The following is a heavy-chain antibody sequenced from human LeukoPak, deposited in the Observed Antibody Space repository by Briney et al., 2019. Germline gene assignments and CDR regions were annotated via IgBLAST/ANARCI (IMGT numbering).Heavy chain of an antibody. CDR3: ARRDSHGSHPYYLDS. J-gene: IGHJ4*02. V-gene: IGHV4-59*08. Sequence: PSETLSLTCTVSGGSISSYYWSWIRQPPGKGLEWIGYIYYSGSTNYNPSLKSRVTISVDTSKNQFSLKLSSVTAADTAVYYCARRDSHGSHPYYLDSWGQGALVTVSS. CDR2: IYYSGST. CDR1: GGSISSYY. D-gene: IGHD3-10*01.